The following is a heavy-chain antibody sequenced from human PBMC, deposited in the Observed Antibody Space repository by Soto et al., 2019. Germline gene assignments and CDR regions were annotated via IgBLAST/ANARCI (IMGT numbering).Heavy chain of an antibody. V-gene: IGHV3-30-3*01. J-gene: IGHJ6*02. D-gene: IGHD3-16*01. CDR1: GIIFSRHA. CDR2: ISYDGSNK. CDR3: AREGARAYYGMDV. Sequence: QVQVVESGGGVVQPGRSLRLSCAASGIIFSRHAMHWVRQAPGKGLEWVALISYDGSNKDYADSVKGRFTISRDNSKNTLYLQMNSLRTEDTAVYYGAREGARAYYGMDVWGQGTTVTVSS.